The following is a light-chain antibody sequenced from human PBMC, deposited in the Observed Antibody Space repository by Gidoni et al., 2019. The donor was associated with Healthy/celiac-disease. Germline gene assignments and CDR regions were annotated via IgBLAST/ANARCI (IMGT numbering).Light chain of an antibody. V-gene: IGLV1-44*01. CDR2: SNN. J-gene: IGLJ2*01. CDR1: SSNIGSNT. CDR3: AAWDDSLNGVV. Sequence: QSVLTQPPSASGTPGQRVTISCSGSSSNIGSNTVNWYQQLPGPAPKLLIYSNNQRPSGVPDRFSGSKSGTSASLAISVLQSEDEADYYCAAWDDSLNGVVFGGGTKLTVL.